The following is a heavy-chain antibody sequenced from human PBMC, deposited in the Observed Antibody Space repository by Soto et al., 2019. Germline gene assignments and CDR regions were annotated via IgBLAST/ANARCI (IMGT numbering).Heavy chain of an antibody. D-gene: IGHD4-17*01. CDR1: GGSISSGGYY. CDR2: IYYSGST. V-gene: IGHV4-31*03. J-gene: IGHJ4*02. Sequence: QVQLQESGPGLVKPSQTLSLTCTVSGGSISSGGYYWSWIRQHPGKGLEWSGYIYYSGSTYYNPSLKSRVTISVDTSKTQFSLKLSSVTAADTAVYYCARSPEATVTAFDYWGQGTLVTVSS. CDR3: ARSPEATVTAFDY.